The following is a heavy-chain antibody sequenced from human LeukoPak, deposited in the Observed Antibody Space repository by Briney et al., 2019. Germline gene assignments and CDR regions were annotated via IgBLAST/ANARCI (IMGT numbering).Heavy chain of an antibody. Sequence: SETLSLTCTVSGGSISSSSYYWGWIRQPPGKGLEWIGSIYYSGSTYYNPSLKSRVTISVDTSKNQFSLKLSSVTAADTAVYYCASNDGSGSYEDYWGQGTLVTVSS. D-gene: IGHD3-10*01. CDR1: GGSISSSSYY. V-gene: IGHV4-39*07. J-gene: IGHJ4*02. CDR3: ASNDGSGSYEDY. CDR2: IYYSGST.